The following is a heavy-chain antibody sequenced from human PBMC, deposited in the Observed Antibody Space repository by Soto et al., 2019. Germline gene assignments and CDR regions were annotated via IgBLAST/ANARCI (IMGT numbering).Heavy chain of an antibody. CDR3: ARDPGITGTGMEV. CDR1: GYTFTGYY. CDR2: INPNSGGT. J-gene: IGHJ6*02. Sequence: GASVKVSCMASGYTFTGYYMHWVRQAPGQGLEWMGWINPNSGGTNYAQKFQGRVTMNRDTSISTAYMNLSSLKSENTAVSYGARDPGITGTGMEVWGQGTLVPVSS. D-gene: IGHD1-20*01. V-gene: IGHV1-2*02.